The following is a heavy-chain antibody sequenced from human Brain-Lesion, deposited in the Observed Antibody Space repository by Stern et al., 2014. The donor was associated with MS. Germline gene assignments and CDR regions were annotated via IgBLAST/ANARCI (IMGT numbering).Heavy chain of an antibody. CDR3: AKLWLGELPESPFDY. CDR2: IYYRGST. V-gene: IGHV4-39*01. CDR1: GGSISSSSYY. J-gene: IGHJ4*02. Sequence: QLQLQESGPGLVKPSETLSLTCTVSGGSISSSSYYWGWIRQPPGKGLEWIGSIYYRGSTYYNPSLKSRVTISMDTSTKQFSLRLSSVTAADTAVYFCAKLWLGELPESPFDYWGQGTLVTVSS. D-gene: IGHD3-10*01.